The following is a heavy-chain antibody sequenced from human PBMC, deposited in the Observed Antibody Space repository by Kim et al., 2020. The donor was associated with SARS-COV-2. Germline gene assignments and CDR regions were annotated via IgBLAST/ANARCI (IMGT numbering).Heavy chain of an antibody. V-gene: IGHV3-23*01. D-gene: IGHD3-22*01. Sequence: GRFSISRDNSKNTLYLQMNSLRAEDTAVYYCAKGTDSSGYYYLYYYGMDVWGQGTTVTVSS. J-gene: IGHJ6*02. CDR3: AKGTDSSGYYYLYYYGMDV.